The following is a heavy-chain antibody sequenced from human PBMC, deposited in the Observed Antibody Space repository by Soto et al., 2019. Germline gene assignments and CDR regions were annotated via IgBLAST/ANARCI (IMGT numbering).Heavy chain of an antibody. CDR3: ASLHAYGDYPYYDY. CDR2: IYYSGSA. V-gene: IGHV4-39*01. D-gene: IGHD4-17*01. Sequence: QLQLQESGPGLVKPSETLSLTCTVSGGSISSSSYYWGWIRQPPGKGLEWIGSIYYSGSAYYNPSLKSRVTISVDTSKTQFSLRLSSVTAADTAVYYCASLHAYGDYPYYDYWGQGTLVTVSS. CDR1: GGSISSSSYY. J-gene: IGHJ4*02.